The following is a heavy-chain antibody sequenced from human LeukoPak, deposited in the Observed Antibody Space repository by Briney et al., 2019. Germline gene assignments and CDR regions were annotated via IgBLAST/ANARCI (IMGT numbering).Heavy chain of an antibody. D-gene: IGHD6-19*01. CDR2: IYYSGST. Sequence: SETLSLTCTVSGGSISSYYWSWIRQPPGKGLEWIGYIYYSGSTNYNPSLKSRVTISVDTSKNQFSLKLSSVTAADTAVYYCANTPPYSSGWYSPDYWGQGTLVTVSS. V-gene: IGHV4-59*08. J-gene: IGHJ4*02. CDR3: ANTPPYSSGWYSPDY. CDR1: GGSISSYY.